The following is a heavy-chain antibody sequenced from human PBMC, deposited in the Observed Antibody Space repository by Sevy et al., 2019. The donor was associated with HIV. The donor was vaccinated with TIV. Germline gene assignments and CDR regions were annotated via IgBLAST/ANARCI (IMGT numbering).Heavy chain of an antibody. J-gene: IGHJ4*02. CDR1: GGSISSYY. CDR2: IYYSGST. V-gene: IGHV4-59*01. CDR3: ARQGLGELSSVYFDY. Sequence: SETLSLTYTVSGGSISSYYWSWIRQPPGKGLEWIGYIYYSGSTNYNPSLKSRVTISVDTSKNQFSLKLSSVTAADTAVYYCARQGLGELSSVYFDYWGQGTLVTVSS. D-gene: IGHD3-16*02.